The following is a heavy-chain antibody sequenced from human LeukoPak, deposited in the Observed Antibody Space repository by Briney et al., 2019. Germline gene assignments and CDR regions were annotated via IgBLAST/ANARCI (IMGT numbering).Heavy chain of an antibody. J-gene: IGHJ6*02. Sequence: GGSLRLSCAASGFTFSSYATSWVRQAPGKGLEWVSAISGSGGSTYYADSVKGRFTISRNNSKNTLYLQMNSLRAEDTAVYYCAKMRDYDSSGYYAYYYYGMDVWGQGTTVTVSS. CDR2: ISGSGGST. D-gene: IGHD3-22*01. CDR3: AKMRDYDSSGYYAYYYYGMDV. V-gene: IGHV3-23*01. CDR1: GFTFSSYA.